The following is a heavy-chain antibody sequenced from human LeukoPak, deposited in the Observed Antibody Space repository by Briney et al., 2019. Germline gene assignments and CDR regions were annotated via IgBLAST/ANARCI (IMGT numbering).Heavy chain of an antibody. CDR2: INHSGST. CDR3: AREDTAMVTIRYGMAV. D-gene: IGHD5-18*01. CDR1: GGSFSGYY. Sequence: PSETLSLTCAVYGGSFSGYYWSWIRQPPGKGLEWIGEINHSGSTNYNPSLKSRVTISVDTSKNQFSLKLSSVTAADTAVYYCAREDTAMVTIRYGMAVWGQGTTVTVYS. J-gene: IGHJ6*02. V-gene: IGHV4-34*01.